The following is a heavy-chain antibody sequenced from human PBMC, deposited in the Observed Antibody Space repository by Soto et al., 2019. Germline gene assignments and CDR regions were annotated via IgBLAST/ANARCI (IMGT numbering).Heavy chain of an antibody. D-gene: IGHD1-26*01. V-gene: IGHV4-59*01. J-gene: IGHJ4*02. CDR3: ARGVGSSPPRY. Sequence: QVQLQESGPGLVKSSETLSLTCTVSGGSISPYYWSWIRQSPGKGLEWIGYISYSGNPYYSPSLKSRVIMSLYTSRNQITLKVASATAADTAVYFCARGVGSSPPRYWGQGTLVSVSS. CDR1: GGSISPYY. CDR2: ISYSGNP.